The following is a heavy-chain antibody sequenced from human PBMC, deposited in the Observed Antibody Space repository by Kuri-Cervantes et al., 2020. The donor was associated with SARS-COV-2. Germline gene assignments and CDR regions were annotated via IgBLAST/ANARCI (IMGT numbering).Heavy chain of an antibody. V-gene: IGHV1-24*01. D-gene: IGHD6-13*01. J-gene: IGHJ4*02. CDR3: ARVAGYSKLPYYFDY. CDR2: FDPEDGET. Sequence: ASVKVSCKVSGYTLTELSMHWVRQAPGKGLEWMGGFDPEDGETIYAQKFQGRVTMTEDTSTDTAYMELSSLRSDDTSVYYCARVAGYSKLPYYFDYWGQGTLVTVSS. CDR1: GYTLTELS.